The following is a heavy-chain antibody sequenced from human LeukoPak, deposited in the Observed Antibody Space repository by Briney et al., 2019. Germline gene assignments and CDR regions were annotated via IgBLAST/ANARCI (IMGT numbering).Heavy chain of an antibody. CDR1: GFTFSDYY. V-gene: IGHV3-11*01. CDR3: ARGYSYGSHYYYYGMDV. J-gene: IGHJ6*02. CDR2: ISSSGSTI. Sequence: GGSLRLSCAASGFTFSDYYMSWIRQAPGKGLEWVSYISSSGSTIYYADSVKGRFTISRDNAKNSLYLQMNSLRAEDTAVYYCARGYSYGSHYYYYGMDVWGQGTTVTVSS. D-gene: IGHD5-18*01.